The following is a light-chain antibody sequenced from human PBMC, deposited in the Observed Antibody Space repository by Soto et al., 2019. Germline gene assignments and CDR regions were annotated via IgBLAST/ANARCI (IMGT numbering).Light chain of an antibody. J-gene: IGLJ1*01. CDR2: EGS. CDR3: CSYAGGSNV. CDR1: SSDVGSYEF. V-gene: IGLV2-23*03. Sequence: QSALTQPASVSESPGQSITISCTGTSSDVGSYEFVSWYQQYPGKAPKLMIYEGSKRPPGVSDRFSGSKSGNTASLTISGLQAEDEADYFCCSYAGGSNVFGAGTKLTVL.